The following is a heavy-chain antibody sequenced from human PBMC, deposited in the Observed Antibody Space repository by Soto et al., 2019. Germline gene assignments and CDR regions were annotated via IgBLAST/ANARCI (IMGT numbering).Heavy chain of an antibody. D-gene: IGHD3-10*01. Sequence: QVQLVQSGAEVKKPGSSVKVSCKASGGTFSSYTISWVRQAPGQGLEWMGRIIPILGIANYAQKFQGRVTINADKTTSTDYMELSSLRSEDTAVYYCARFRGSYGMDVWGQGTTVTVSS. CDR2: IIPILGIA. J-gene: IGHJ6*02. CDR1: GGTFSSYT. V-gene: IGHV1-69*02. CDR3: ARFRGSYGMDV.